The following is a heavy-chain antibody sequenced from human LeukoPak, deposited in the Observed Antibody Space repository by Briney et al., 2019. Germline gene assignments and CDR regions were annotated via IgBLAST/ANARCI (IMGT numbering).Heavy chain of an antibody. CDR2: FDPEDGET. J-gene: IGHJ6*02. Sequence: GASVKVSCKVSGYTLTELSMHWVRQAPGKGLERMGGFDPEDGETIYARKFQGRVTMTRDTSTSTVYMELSSLRSEDTAVYYCAREIIRFLEWRSYYYYGMDVWGQGTTVTVSS. V-gene: IGHV1-24*01. CDR1: GYTLTELS. CDR3: AREIIRFLEWRSYYYYGMDV. D-gene: IGHD3-3*01.